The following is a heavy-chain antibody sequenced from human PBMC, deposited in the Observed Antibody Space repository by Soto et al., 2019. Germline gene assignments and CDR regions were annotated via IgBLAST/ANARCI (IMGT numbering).Heavy chain of an antibody. D-gene: IGHD1-26*01. J-gene: IGHJ6*02. CDR1: GANFRSYA. V-gene: IGHV1-69*06. Sequence: SVKVSCKASGANFRSYAISWLRQAPGQGPEWMGGIIPIAGPANAAQKFQGRVTITADKSPSRAYMNLSSLRSEDTAVYYCARVAGAKRHYGMDVWGQGSTVTVSS. CDR2: IIPIAGPA. CDR3: ARVAGAKRHYGMDV.